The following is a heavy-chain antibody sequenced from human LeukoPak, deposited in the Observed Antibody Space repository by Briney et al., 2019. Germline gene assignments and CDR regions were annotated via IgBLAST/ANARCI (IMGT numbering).Heavy chain of an antibody. V-gene: IGHV3-33*01. CDR2: IWYDGSNK. D-gene: IGHD1-26*01. CDR3: AREGHSGSPRRTFDI. J-gene: IGHJ3*02. CDR1: GFTFSSYG. Sequence: PGGSLRLSCAASGFTFSSYGMHWVRQAPGKGLEWVAVIWYDGSNKYYADSVKGRFTISRDNSKNTLYLQMNSLRAEDTAVYYCAREGHSGSPRRTFDIWGQGTMVTVSS.